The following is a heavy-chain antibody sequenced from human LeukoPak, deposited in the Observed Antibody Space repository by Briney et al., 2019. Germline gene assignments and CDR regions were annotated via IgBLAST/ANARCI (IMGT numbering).Heavy chain of an antibody. CDR3: ARHGYGDLDV. CDR1: GGSTSSYY. Sequence: SETLSLTCTVSGGSTSSYYWSWIRQPPGKGLEWIGYIYYGGSTNYNPSLKSRVTISVNTSKNQFSLKLSSVTAADTAVYYCARHGYGDLDVWGQGTTVTVSS. J-gene: IGHJ6*02. CDR2: IYYGGST. V-gene: IGHV4-59*08. D-gene: IGHD4-17*01.